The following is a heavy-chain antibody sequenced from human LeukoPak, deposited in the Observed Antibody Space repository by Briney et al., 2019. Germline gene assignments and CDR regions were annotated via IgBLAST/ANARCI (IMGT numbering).Heavy chain of an antibody. J-gene: IGHJ3*02. CDR1: GFTFSSYA. D-gene: IGHD2-2*01. CDR2: ISYDGSNK. V-gene: IGHV3-30-3*01. Sequence: GGSLRLSCAASGFTFSSYAMSWVRQAPGKGLEWVAVISYDGSNKYYADPVKGRFTISRDNSKNTLYLQMNSLRAEDTAVYYCARDGVGVCSSTSCSPGAFDIWGQGTMVTVSS. CDR3: ARDGVGVCSSTSCSPGAFDI.